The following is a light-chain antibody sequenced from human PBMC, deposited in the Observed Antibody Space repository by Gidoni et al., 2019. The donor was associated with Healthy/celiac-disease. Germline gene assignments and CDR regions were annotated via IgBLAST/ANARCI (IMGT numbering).Light chain of an antibody. V-gene: IGLV2-8*01. Sequence: QSALTQPPSASGSPGQSVTISCTGTSSDVGGYNYVSWYRQHPGKAPKLIIYDVSKRPSGVPVRFSGSKSGNTASLTVSGLQAEDEADYYCSSYAGSNNVVFGGGTKLTVL. CDR1: SSDVGGYNY. CDR3: SSYAGSNNVV. J-gene: IGLJ2*01. CDR2: DVS.